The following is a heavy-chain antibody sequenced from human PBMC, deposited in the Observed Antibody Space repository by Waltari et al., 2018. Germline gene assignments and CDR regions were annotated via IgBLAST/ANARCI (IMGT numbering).Heavy chain of an antibody. CDR1: GGSFSGYS. V-gene: IGHV4-34*01. CDR2: INHSGST. D-gene: IGHD2-15*01. Sequence: QVQLQQWGAGLLKPSETLSPTCAVYGGSFSGYSCSWSRQPQGKGLEWIGEINHSGSTNYNPSLKSRVTISVDTSKNQFSLKLSSVTAADTAVYYCARGPFGYCSGGSCYSWNYWGQGTLVTVSS. J-gene: IGHJ4*02. CDR3: ARGPFGYCSGGSCYSWNY.